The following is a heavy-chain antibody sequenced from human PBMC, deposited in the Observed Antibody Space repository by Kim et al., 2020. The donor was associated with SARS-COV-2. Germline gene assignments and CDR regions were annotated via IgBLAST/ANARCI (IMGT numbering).Heavy chain of an antibody. D-gene: IGHD6-6*01. J-gene: IGHJ4*02. CDR2: INPSGGST. Sequence: ASVKVSCKASGYTFTSYYMHWVRQAPGQGLEWMGIINPSGGSTSYAQKFQGRVTMTRDTSTSTVYMELSSLRSEDTAVYYCARARTGEATSFRYSTSGPSVYFDYWGQGTLVTVSS. CDR3: ARARTGEATSFRYSTSGPSVYFDY. CDR1: GYTFTSYY. V-gene: IGHV1-46*01.